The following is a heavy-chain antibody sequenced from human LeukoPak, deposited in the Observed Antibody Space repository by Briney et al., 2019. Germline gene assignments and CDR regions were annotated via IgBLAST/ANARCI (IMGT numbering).Heavy chain of an antibody. Sequence: GASLRLSCAVSGITLSNYGMGWVRQAPGKGLEWVVGINGSGGGTTYADCVKGRFTISRDNSKNTLFLQMNSLQAEDTAVYFCAKRGVVIRVILVGFHKEAYYFDSWGRGALVTVSS. J-gene: IGHJ4*02. D-gene: IGHD3-22*01. V-gene: IGHV3-23*01. CDR2: INGSGGGT. CDR3: AKRGVVIRVILVGFHKEAYYFDS. CDR1: GITLSNYG.